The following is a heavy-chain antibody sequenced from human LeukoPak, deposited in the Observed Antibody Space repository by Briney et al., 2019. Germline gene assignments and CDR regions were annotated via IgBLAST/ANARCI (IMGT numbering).Heavy chain of an antibody. CDR1: SDSLTSYY. D-gene: IGHD6-19*01. CDR2: ISSSGTT. V-gene: IGHV4-59*01. J-gene: IGHJ4*02. CDR3: ARSDWYLNLDY. Sequence: SETLSLTCTVSSDSLTSYYWNWIRQPPGKGLEWIGYISSSGTTNYHPSLKSRVTISIDTSKNQFSLRLSSVNAADTAVYYCARSDWYLNLDYRGQGTLVTVSS.